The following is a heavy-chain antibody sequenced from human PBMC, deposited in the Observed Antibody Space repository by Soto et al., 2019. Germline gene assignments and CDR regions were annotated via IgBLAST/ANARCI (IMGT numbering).Heavy chain of an antibody. D-gene: IGHD6-13*01. V-gene: IGHV1-69*02. CDR1: GGTFSSYT. Sequence: QVQLVQSGADVKKPGSSVKVSCKASGGTFSSYTISWVRQAPGQGPEWMGRIIPILGIANYAQQYQGSVTVNAANSTSTAYMELSGRRSEDKAVYACASEGGSGIAADFNTQLAERDYWGQGTLVTVSS. CDR2: IIPILGIA. CDR3: ASEGGSGIAADFNTQLAERDY. J-gene: IGHJ4*02.